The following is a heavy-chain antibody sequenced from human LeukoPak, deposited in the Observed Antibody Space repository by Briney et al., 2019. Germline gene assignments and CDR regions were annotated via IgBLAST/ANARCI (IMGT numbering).Heavy chain of an antibody. J-gene: IGHJ4*02. CDR1: GFTFSSYA. CDR2: ISYDGGNK. V-gene: IGHV3-30*04. Sequence: GGSLRLSCAASGFTFSSYAMHWVRQAPGKGLEWVAVISYDGGNKYYADSVKGRFTISRDNSKNTLYLQMNSLRAEDTAVYYCARTGGGQGGNYWGQGTLVTVSS. CDR3: ARTGGGQGGNY. D-gene: IGHD1-26*01.